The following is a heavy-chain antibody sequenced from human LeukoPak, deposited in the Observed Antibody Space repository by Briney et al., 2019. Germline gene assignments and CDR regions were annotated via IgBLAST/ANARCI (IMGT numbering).Heavy chain of an antibody. D-gene: IGHD6-13*01. J-gene: IGHJ3*02. Sequence: SETLSLTCAVYGGSFSGYYWSWIRQPPGKGLEWIGCIYHSGSTNYYPSFKSRVTISVDTSKKQFSLKLRSVTAADTAVYYCARGAAATIWGQGTMVTVSS. CDR2: IYHSGST. CDR1: GGSFSGYY. CDR3: ARGAAATI. V-gene: IGHV4-59*01.